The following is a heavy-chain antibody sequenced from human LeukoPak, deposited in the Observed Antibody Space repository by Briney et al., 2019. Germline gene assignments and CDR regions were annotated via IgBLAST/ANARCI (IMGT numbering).Heavy chain of an antibody. J-gene: IGHJ1*01. CDR2: FSDSGGTS. CDR3: AKVFVTGMSYLPH. CDR1: GFTFSSYA. V-gene: IGHV3-23*01. D-gene: IGHD2-21*02. Sequence: GGSVRLSCAASGFTFSSYAMSWVRQAPGKGLEWVSGFSDSGGTSYYADSVKGRLTISRDNSKNTLYLQMNSLRAEDTAVYYCAKVFVTGMSYLPHWGQGTLVTVSS.